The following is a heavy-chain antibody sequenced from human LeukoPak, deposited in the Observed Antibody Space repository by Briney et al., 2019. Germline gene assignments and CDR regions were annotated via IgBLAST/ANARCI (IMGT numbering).Heavy chain of an antibody. J-gene: IGHJ4*02. CDR1: GFTFDDYA. Sequence: GRSLRLSCAASGFTFDDYAMHWVRQAPGKGLEWVSGISWNSGSIGYADSVKGRFTISRDNAKNTLYLQMNSLRAEDTAVYYCANESPFLDYWGQGTLVTVSS. CDR2: ISWNSGSI. V-gene: IGHV3-9*01. CDR3: ANESPFLDY.